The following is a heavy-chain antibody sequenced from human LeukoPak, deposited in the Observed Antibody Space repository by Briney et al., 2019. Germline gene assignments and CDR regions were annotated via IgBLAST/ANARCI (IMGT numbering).Heavy chain of an antibody. D-gene: IGHD3-10*01. Sequence: GGSLRLSCAASGFTFDDYTMHWVRQAPGKGVEWVSLISWDGGSTYYADSVKGRFTISRDNSKNSLYLQMNSLRTEDTALYYCAKGDHYYGSGSVFGYWGQGTLVTVSS. CDR1: GFTFDDYT. V-gene: IGHV3-43*01. J-gene: IGHJ4*02. CDR3: AKGDHYYGSGSVFGY. CDR2: ISWDGGST.